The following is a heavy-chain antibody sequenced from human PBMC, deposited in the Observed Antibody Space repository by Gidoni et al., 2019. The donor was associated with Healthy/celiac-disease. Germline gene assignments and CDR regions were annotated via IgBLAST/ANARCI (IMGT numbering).Heavy chain of an antibody. CDR3: ARDWMDV. J-gene: IGHJ6*02. CDR2: MNPNSGNT. CDR1: GYTFTSYD. V-gene: IGHV1-8*01. Sequence: VQRVQSGAAGKKPGTPVKVSCKATGYTFTSYDINGVRQATGQGLEWMGWMNPNSGNTGDAQKFQGRVTMTRITSISTAYMELSSLRSEDTAVSYCARDWMDVWGQGTTVTVSS.